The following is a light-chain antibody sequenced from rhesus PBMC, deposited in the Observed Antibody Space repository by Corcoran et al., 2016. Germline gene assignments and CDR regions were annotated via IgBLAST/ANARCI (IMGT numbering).Light chain of an antibody. J-gene: IGKJ1*01. CDR2: GAS. CDR3: LQHNSYPWT. V-gene: IGKV1-28*03. Sequence: DIQVTQSPSSLSASVGDTVTITCRASQVISSYLNWFQQTPGKAPKLLLYGASILETGVPSRFSGSCSGKDCTLIISSLQPEDFAVYYCLQHNSYPWTFGQGTKVEI. CDR1: QVISSY.